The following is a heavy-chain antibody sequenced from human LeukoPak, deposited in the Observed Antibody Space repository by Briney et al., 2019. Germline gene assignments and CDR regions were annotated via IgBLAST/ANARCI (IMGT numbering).Heavy chain of an antibody. J-gene: IGHJ4*02. CDR3: ARPVDCSSTFCSGPFDS. Sequence: PSETLSLTCAVYGGSLNHYYWSWIRQPPGKGLEWIGEIDRLGRTNYSPSLKNRVTISIDTSKNQFSLKLTSVTAADSAVYYCARPVDCSSTFCSGPFDSWGQGGLVTVSS. V-gene: IGHV4-34*01. CDR2: IDRLGRT. CDR1: GGSLNHYY. D-gene: IGHD2-2*01.